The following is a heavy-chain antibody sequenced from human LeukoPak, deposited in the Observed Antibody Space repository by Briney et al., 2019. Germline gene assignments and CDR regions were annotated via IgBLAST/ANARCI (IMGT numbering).Heavy chain of an antibody. CDR3: ATGYSSDWGGGNVY. J-gene: IGHJ4*02. V-gene: IGHV3-74*01. CDR2: INSDESTA. Sequence: AGSLRLSCAASGFTFSSYWMHWVRQAPRKGLVWVSRINSDESTADYADSVKGRFTTSRDNAKNTLYLQMNSLRAEDTAVYYCATGYSSDWGGGNVYWGQGTLVTVSS. D-gene: IGHD6-19*01. CDR1: GFTFSSYW.